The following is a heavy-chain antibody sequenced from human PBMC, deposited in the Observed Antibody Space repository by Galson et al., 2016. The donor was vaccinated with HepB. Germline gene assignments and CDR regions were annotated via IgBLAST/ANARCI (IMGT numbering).Heavy chain of an antibody. CDR2: IKPSGGTT. V-gene: IGHV1-46*02. CDR3: VRELDHAFYFDY. J-gene: IGHJ4*02. D-gene: IGHD1-14*01. CDR1: GYTFNTYN. Sequence: SVKVSCKASGYTFNTYNMNWVRQAPGQGLEWMGIIKPSGGTTIYAQKFQDRITMTRDTSKSTVYMEQISLRSEDTAVYYCVRELDHAFYFDYWGQGTLLTVSS.